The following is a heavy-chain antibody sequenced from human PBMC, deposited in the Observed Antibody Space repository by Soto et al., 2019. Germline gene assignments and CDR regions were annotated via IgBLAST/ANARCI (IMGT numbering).Heavy chain of an antibody. J-gene: IGHJ4*02. CDR3: ARDPGYSYGYN. D-gene: IGHD5-18*01. Sequence: ASVKVCCKASGYTKTSYAMQWVRQATGQRLEWMGWINAGNGNTKYSQKVQGRVTITRDTSASTAYMELSSLRSEDTAVYYCARDPGYSYGYNWGQGTLVTVSS. CDR2: INAGNGNT. V-gene: IGHV1-3*01. CDR1: GYTKTSYA.